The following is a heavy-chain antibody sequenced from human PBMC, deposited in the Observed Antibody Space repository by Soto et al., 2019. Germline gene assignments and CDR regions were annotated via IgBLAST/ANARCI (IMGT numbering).Heavy chain of an antibody. Sequence: GGSLRLSCAGSGLTFRNDWLSWVRQAPGKGLEWVANINQDGSERYYVDSVRGRFTISRDNVENSLYLQLNSLRPEDSAVYYCAVYGYGVSAAAYWGQGTLVTVSS. CDR3: AVYGYGVSAAAY. J-gene: IGHJ4*02. D-gene: IGHD4-17*01. V-gene: IGHV3-7*03. CDR2: INQDGSER. CDR1: GLTFRNDW.